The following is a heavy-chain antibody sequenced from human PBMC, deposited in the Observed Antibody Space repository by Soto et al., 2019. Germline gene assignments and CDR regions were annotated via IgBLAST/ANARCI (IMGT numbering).Heavy chain of an antibody. Sequence: QVQLVQSGAEVKKPASSVKVSCKASGGTFSSYAISWVRQAPGQGLEWMGGIIPIFGTANYAQKFQGRVTITADESTSTAYMELRSLRSEDTAVYYCARVQRITIFGVVTPGGYYYYGMDVWGQGTTVTVSS. V-gene: IGHV1-69*01. CDR2: IIPIFGTA. CDR1: GGTFSSYA. J-gene: IGHJ6*02. CDR3: ARVQRITIFGVVTPGGYYYYGMDV. D-gene: IGHD3-3*01.